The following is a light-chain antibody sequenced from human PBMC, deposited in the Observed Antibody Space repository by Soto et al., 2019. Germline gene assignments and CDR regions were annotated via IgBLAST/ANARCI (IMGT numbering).Light chain of an antibody. Sequence: EIVLTQSPATLSLSPGERATLSCRASQSVSGYLAWYQQKPGQAPRLLIYDASTRATGIPARFSGSGSGTDFTLTISRLEPEDFAVYYCQQYGDSPSTFGQGTKVDIK. J-gene: IGKJ1*01. CDR1: QSVSGY. CDR2: DAS. CDR3: QQYGDSPST. V-gene: IGKV3-11*01.